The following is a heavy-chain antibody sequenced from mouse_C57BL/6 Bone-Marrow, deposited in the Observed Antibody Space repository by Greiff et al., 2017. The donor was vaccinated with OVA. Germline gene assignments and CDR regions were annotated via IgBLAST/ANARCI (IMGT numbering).Heavy chain of an antibody. V-gene: IGHV2-4*01. D-gene: IGHD1-1*01. Sequence: VKLVESGPGLVQPSQSLSITCTVSGFSLTSYGVHWVRQPPGKGLEWLGVLWSGGSTDYNAAFISKLSSSKDNSKSQVFFKMNSLQADDTAIYYCAKTGFITTVVATLDWYFDVWGTGTTVTVSS. J-gene: IGHJ1*03. CDR3: AKTGFITTVVATLDWYFDV. CDR1: GFSLTSYG. CDR2: LWSGGST.